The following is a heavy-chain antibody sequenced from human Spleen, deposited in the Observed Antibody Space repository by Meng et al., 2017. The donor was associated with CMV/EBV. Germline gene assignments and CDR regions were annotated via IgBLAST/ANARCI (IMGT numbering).Heavy chain of an antibody. J-gene: IGHJ4*02. Sequence: SETLSLTCTVSGASIRSYWWSWIRQSPGKGLEWIGYIHYSGTNKYNPSLRSRVTMSVDTSKNQFSLKLSSVTAADTAVYYCARDRTTYFDYWGQGTLVTVSS. CDR1: GASIRSYW. CDR2: IHYSGTN. D-gene: IGHD1-7*01. CDR3: ARDRTTYFDY. V-gene: IGHV4-59*01.